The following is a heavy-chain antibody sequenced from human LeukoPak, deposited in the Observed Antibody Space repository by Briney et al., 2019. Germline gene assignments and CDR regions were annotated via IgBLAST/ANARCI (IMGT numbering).Heavy chain of an antibody. Sequence: GGSLRLSCAASGFTFSSYAMHWVRQAPGKGLKWVAVIADDGSNKYYADSVKGRFTISRDNSNNTLYLQMNSLRAEDMAVYYCARVDDLDAFDTWGQGTMVTVSS. CDR2: IADDGSNK. V-gene: IGHV3-30*04. CDR3: ARVDDLDAFDT. D-gene: IGHD2-2*03. CDR1: GFTFSSYA. J-gene: IGHJ3*02.